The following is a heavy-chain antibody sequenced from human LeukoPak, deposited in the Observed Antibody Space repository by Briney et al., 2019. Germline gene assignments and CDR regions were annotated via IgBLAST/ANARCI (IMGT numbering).Heavy chain of an antibody. CDR1: GGSFSGYY. CDR3: ARGPNYDFWSGYYTSVPEVPLDY. CDR2: INYSGST. J-gene: IGHJ4*02. Sequence: SETLSLTCAVYGGSFSGYYWSWIRQPPGKGLEWIGEINYSGSTNYNPSLKSRVTISVDTSKNQFSLKLSSVTAADTAVYYCARGPNYDFWSGYYTSVPEVPLDYWGQGTLVTVSS. D-gene: IGHD3-3*01. V-gene: IGHV4-34*01.